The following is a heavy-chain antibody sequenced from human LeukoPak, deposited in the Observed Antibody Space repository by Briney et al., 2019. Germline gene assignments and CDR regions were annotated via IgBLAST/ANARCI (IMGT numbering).Heavy chain of an antibody. Sequence: GGSLRLSCAASGFTFSSYEMNWVRQAPGKGLDWVSYISSSGSTIYYADSVKGRFTISRDNAKNSLYLQMNSLRAEDTAVYYCARDLNRGPAAIYDYWGQGTLVTVSS. J-gene: IGHJ4*02. CDR2: ISSSGSTI. CDR3: ARDLNRGPAAIYDY. D-gene: IGHD2-2*02. CDR1: GFTFSSYE. V-gene: IGHV3-48*03.